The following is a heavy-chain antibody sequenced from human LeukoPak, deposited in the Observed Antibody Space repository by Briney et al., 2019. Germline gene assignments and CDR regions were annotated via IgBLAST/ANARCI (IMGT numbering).Heavy chain of an antibody. V-gene: IGHV1-18*01. J-gene: IGHJ4*02. Sequence: ASVKVSCKASGYTFTSYGISWVRQAPGQGLEWMGWISAYNGNTNYAQKLQGRVTMTTDTSTSTAYMELRSLRSDDTAVYYCARTPKVLAAAGPHYFDYWGQGTLVTVSS. CDR3: ARTPKVLAAAGPHYFDY. D-gene: IGHD6-13*01. CDR1: GYTFTSYG. CDR2: ISAYNGNT.